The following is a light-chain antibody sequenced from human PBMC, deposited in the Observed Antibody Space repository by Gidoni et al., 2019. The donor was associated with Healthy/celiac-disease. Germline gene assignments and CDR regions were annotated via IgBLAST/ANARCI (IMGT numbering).Light chain of an antibody. Sequence: DIQMTQSPSTLSASVGDRVTITCRASQSISSWLAWYQQKPGKAPKLLIYKASSLGSGVPSRFSGSRSGTEFTLTISSLQPDDFATYYCQQYRTFGPGTKVDIK. CDR1: QSISSW. CDR3: QQYRT. CDR2: KAS. V-gene: IGKV1-5*03. J-gene: IGKJ3*01.